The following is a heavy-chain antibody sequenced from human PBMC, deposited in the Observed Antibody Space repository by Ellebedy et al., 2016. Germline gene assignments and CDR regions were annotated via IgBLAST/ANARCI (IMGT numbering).Heavy chain of an antibody. CDR2: MYYSGDT. J-gene: IGHJ4*02. D-gene: IGHD3-10*01. V-gene: IGHV4-59*01. Sequence: SETLSLTCTVSSASISGYYWTWIRQPLGKGLEWIGYMYYSGDTNCNPSLKSRVSMSVDTSNNQFSLKLSSVTAADTAVYYCARSYYGSGSYKGVYYFDYWGQGALVTVSS. CDR3: ARSYYGSGSYKGVYYFDY. CDR1: SASISGYY.